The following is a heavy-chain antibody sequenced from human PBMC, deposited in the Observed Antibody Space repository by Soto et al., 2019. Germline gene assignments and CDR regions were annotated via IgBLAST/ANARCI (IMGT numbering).Heavy chain of an antibody. D-gene: IGHD2-15*01. Sequence: EVQLVESGGGLVQPGGSLRLSCAASEFSFSHYWMYWVRQAPRKGVVWVSRINSDGSVSSYADSVKGRLTISRDNVKNTLYLQMNSLRAEDTAVYNCARGDCVGGTCYSLAGSFYYYMDVWGTGTTVTVFS. J-gene: IGHJ6*03. CDR2: INSDGSVS. V-gene: IGHV3-74*01. CDR1: EFSFSHYW. CDR3: ARGDCVGGTCYSLAGSFYYYMDV.